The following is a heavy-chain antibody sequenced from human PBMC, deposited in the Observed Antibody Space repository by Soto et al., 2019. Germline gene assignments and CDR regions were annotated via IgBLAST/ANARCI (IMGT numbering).Heavy chain of an antibody. V-gene: IGHV1-69*13. Sequence: SVKVSSKASGGTFSSYAISWVRQAPGQGLEWMAGLIPIFGTANYAQKFQGRVTITADESTSTAYMELSSLRSEDTAVYYCARIWAAAIDAFDIWGQGTMVTVSS. CDR1: GGTFSSYA. CDR2: LIPIFGTA. D-gene: IGHD6-13*01. CDR3: ARIWAAAIDAFDI. J-gene: IGHJ3*02.